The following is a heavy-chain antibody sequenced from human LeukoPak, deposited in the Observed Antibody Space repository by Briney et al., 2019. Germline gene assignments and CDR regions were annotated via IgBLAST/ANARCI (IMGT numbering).Heavy chain of an antibody. CDR1: GFTVSSTY. V-gene: IGHV3-53*01. J-gene: IGHJ4*02. CDR3: ARDSSSFPNYFDF. CDR2: LYSSGIT. D-gene: IGHD3-3*02. Sequence: PGGSLRLSCAASGFTVSSTYMSWVRHAPGLGLEWVSLLYSSGITFYAESVQGRFTISRDNSKNTLYLQMNTLRAEDTAIYYCARDSSSFPNYFDFWGQGTLVTVSS.